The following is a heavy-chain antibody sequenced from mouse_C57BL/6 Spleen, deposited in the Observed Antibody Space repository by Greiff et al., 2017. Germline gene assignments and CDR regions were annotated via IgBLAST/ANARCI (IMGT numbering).Heavy chain of an antibody. CDR2: IRNKANNHAT. CDR1: GFTFSDAW. V-gene: IGHV6-6*01. Sequence: EVQRVESGGGLVQPGGSMKLSCAASGFTFSDAWMDWVRQSPEKGLEWVAEIRNKANNHATYYAESVKGRFTISRDDSKSSVYLQMNSLRAEDTGIYYCTRYDYDRWYFDVWGTGTTVTVSS. J-gene: IGHJ1*03. CDR3: TRYDYDRWYFDV. D-gene: IGHD2-4*01.